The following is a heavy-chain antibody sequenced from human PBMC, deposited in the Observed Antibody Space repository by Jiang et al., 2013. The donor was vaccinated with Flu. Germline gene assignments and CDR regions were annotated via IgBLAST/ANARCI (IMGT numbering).Heavy chain of an antibody. V-gene: IGHV4-4*02. Sequence: GLVKPSGTLSLTCAVSGGSISSSNWWSWVRQPPGKGLEWIGEIYHSGSTNYNPSLKSRVTISVDKSKNQFSLKLSSVTAADTAVYYCARYGCSSTSCYTRSWFDPWGQGTLVTVSS. J-gene: IGHJ5*02. CDR1: GGSISSSNW. CDR3: ARYGCSSTSCYTRSWFDP. D-gene: IGHD2-2*02. CDR2: IYHSGST.